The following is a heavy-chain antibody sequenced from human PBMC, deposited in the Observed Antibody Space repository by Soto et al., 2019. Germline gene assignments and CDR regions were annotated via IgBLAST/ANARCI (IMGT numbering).Heavy chain of an antibody. J-gene: IGHJ6*02. Sequence: GGSLRLSCAASGFTFSSYGMHWVRQAPGKGLEWVAVIWYDGTNKYYADSVKGRFTISRDNSKNTLYLQMNSLRAEDTAVYYCAKYLNGDYGYYYGLDVWGPGTTVTV. CDR1: GFTFSSYG. D-gene: IGHD4-17*01. CDR3: AKYLNGDYGYYYGLDV. V-gene: IGHV3-33*06. CDR2: IWYDGTNK.